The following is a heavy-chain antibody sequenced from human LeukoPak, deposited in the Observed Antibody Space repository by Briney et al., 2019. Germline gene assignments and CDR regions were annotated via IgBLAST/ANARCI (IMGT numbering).Heavy chain of an antibody. V-gene: IGHV3-74*01. Sequence: GGSLRLSGAASEFTFSTYWMYWVRQAPGKGLVWVSRINTDGRNTGYADSVKGRFTISRDNAKNTLYLQMTILTAEDTAVYYCARDSRSYPVPGHYLDYWGQGTLVTVSS. D-gene: IGHD1-26*01. CDR1: EFTFSTYW. J-gene: IGHJ4*02. CDR2: INTDGRNT. CDR3: ARDSRSYPVPGHYLDY.